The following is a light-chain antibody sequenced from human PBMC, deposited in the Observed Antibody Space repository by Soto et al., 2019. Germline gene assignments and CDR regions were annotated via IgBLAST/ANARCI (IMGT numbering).Light chain of an antibody. Sequence: QSALTQPASVSGSSGQAITIFCTGTSSDIGGYKYVSWYQQHPGKAPKLMIYDVSNRPSGVSNRFSGSKSGNTATLTISVLQGEDEAEYYCSSYTGGSTYVFGTGTKVTVL. V-gene: IGLV2-14*01. CDR3: SSYTGGSTYV. J-gene: IGLJ1*01. CDR2: DVS. CDR1: SSDIGGYKY.